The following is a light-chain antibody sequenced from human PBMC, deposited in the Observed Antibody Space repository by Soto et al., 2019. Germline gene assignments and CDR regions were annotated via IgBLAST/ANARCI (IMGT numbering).Light chain of an antibody. CDR2: AAS. V-gene: IGKV1-16*01. Sequence: DIQMTQSPSALSASVGDRVTITCQASQDISDVLNWYQQKPGKAPKLLIYAASTLQSGVPSRFSGSGSGTEFTLTISSLQPDDFATYYCQQYNSYSFGQGTKVDIK. J-gene: IGKJ1*01. CDR3: QQYNSYS. CDR1: QDISDV.